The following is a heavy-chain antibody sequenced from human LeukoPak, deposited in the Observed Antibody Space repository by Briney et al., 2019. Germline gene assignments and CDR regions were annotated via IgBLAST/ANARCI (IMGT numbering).Heavy chain of an antibody. CDR1: GFTFSSYW. V-gene: IGHV3-7*01. Sequence: GGSLRLSCAASGFTFSSYWMSWVRQAPGKGLEWVANIKQDGSEKYYVDSVKGRFTISRDNAKNSLYLQMDSLRAEDTAVYYCAKDPNGDYVGAFDSWGQGTMVTVSS. CDR3: AKDPNGDYVGAFDS. CDR2: IKQDGSEK. D-gene: IGHD4-17*01. J-gene: IGHJ3*02.